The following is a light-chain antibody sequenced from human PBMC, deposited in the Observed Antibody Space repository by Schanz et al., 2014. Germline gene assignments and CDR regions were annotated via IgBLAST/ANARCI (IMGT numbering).Light chain of an antibody. CDR1: QSVSSY. CDR2: DAS. J-gene: IGKJ1*01. Sequence: EIVLTQSPATLSLSPGERATLSCRASQSVSSYLAWYQQKPGQAPRLLIYDASNRATGIPARFSGSGSGTDFTLTISRLEPEDFAVYYCQHYASTPRAFGQGTKVEIK. CDR3: QHYASTPRA. V-gene: IGKV3-11*01.